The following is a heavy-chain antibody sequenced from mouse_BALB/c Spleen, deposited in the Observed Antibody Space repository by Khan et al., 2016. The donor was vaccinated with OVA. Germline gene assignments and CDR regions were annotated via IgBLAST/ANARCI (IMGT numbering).Heavy chain of an antibody. V-gene: IGHV1-77*01. CDR3: ARGDDGLYYFDY. J-gene: IGHJ2*01. Sequence: QVQLQQSGAELARPGASVKLSCKASGYTFTDYYINWVKQRTGQGLEWIGDIYPGSGKPYYNEKFKGKATLTADKSSSTAYMQLSSLTSEDSAVYFCARGDDGLYYFDYWGQGTTLTVSS. CDR1: GYTFTDYY. CDR2: IYPGSGKP. D-gene: IGHD1-2*01.